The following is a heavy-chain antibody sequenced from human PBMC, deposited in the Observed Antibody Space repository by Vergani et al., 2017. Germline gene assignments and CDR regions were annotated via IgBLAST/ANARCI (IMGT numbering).Heavy chain of an antibody. CDR1: GFTFSGSA. V-gene: IGHV3-73*02. CDR3: TRYAANEYGDYDGYNYGMDV. Sequence: ELHLVESGGGLFQPGGSLNLSCPASGFTFSGSAMHWFRQASGQGLEWVGRIRSKANSYATAFAASVKGRFTISRDASKETAYLQMNSRKTEDTAVYYCTRYAANEYGDYDGYNYGMDVWGQGTTVTVSS. D-gene: IGHD4-17*01. CDR2: IRSKANSYAT. J-gene: IGHJ6*02.